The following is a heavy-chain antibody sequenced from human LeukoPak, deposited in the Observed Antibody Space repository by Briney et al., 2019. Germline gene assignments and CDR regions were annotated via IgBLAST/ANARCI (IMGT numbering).Heavy chain of an antibody. CDR1: GYSISSGYY. J-gene: IGHJ6*03. V-gene: IGHV4-38-2*01. CDR2: IYHTGNT. D-gene: IGHD6-6*01. Sequence: PSETLSLTCAVAGYSISSGYYWAWIRQPPGRGLEWIANIYHTGNTYYNPSLNSRVTMSVDTSKNQFSLRLSSVTAAGTAVYYCARAGGSSSPYYYYYMDVWGKGTTVTVSS. CDR3: ARAGGSSSPYYYYYMDV.